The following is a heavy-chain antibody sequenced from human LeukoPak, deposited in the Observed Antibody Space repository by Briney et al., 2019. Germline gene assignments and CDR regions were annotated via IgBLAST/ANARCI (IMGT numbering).Heavy chain of an antibody. Sequence: GGSLRLSCAASGFTFSNYGMHWVRQAPGKGLEWVAVISYDGSHTYYTDSVKGRFTISRDNSKNTLYLQMNGLRAEDTAVYYCARESYGDYYFDYWGQGPLVTVSS. V-gene: IGHV3-30*03. CDR2: ISYDGSHT. CDR3: ARESYGDYYFDY. J-gene: IGHJ4*02. CDR1: GFTFSNYG. D-gene: IGHD4-17*01.